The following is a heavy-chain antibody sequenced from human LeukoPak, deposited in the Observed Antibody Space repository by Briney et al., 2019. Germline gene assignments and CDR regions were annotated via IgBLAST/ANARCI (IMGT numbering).Heavy chain of an antibody. Sequence: SETLPLTCTVSGSSISSSSYYWGWIRQPPGKGLEWIGSIYYSGSTYYNPSLKSRVTISVDTSKNQFSLKLSSVTAADTAVYYCASLVVVVPAATYYFDYWGQGTLVTVSS. CDR3: ASLVVVVPAATYYFDY. CDR2: IYYSGST. V-gene: IGHV4-39*01. J-gene: IGHJ4*02. D-gene: IGHD2-2*01. CDR1: GSSISSSSYY.